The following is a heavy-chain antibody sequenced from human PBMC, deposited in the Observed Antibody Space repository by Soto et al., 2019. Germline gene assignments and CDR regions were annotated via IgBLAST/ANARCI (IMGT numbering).Heavy chain of an antibody. CDR1: GYTLTELS. CDR2: FDPEDGET. Sequence: ASVKVSCKVSGYTLTELSMHWVRQAPGKGLEWMGGFDPEDGETIYAQKFQGRVTMTEDTSTDTAYMELSSLRSEDTAVYYCATGLRLQGGAGSGSYYKRRFFDYWGQGTLVTVSS. D-gene: IGHD3-10*01. J-gene: IGHJ4*02. V-gene: IGHV1-24*01. CDR3: ATGLRLQGGAGSGSYYKRRFFDY.